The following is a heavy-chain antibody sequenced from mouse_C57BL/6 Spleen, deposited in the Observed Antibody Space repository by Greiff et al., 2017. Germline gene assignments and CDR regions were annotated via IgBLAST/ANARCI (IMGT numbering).Heavy chain of an antibody. CDR3: ARTFYYYGNSLGYYFDY. J-gene: IGHJ2*01. D-gene: IGHD1-1*01. Sequence: QVQLQQSGAELVKPGASVKISCKASGYAFSSYGMNWVKQRPGKGLEWIGQIYPGDGDTNYNGKFKGKATLTADKSSSTAYMQLRSLTSEDSAVYFCARTFYYYGNSLGYYFDYWGQGTTLTVSS. CDR1: GYAFSSYG. V-gene: IGHV1-80*01. CDR2: IYPGDGDT.